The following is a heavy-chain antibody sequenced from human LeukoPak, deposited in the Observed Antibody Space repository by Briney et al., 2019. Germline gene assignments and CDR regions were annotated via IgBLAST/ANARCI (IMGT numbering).Heavy chain of an antibody. D-gene: IGHD4-17*01. CDR2: ISGSGGST. Sequence: GVSLRLSCAASGFTFSSYAMSWVRQAPGKGLEWVSAISGSGGSTYYADSVKGRFTISRDNSKNTLYLQMNSLRAEDTAVYYCAKGDRYGDYYFDYWGQGTLVTVSS. CDR1: GFTFSSYA. J-gene: IGHJ4*02. CDR3: AKGDRYGDYYFDY. V-gene: IGHV3-23*01.